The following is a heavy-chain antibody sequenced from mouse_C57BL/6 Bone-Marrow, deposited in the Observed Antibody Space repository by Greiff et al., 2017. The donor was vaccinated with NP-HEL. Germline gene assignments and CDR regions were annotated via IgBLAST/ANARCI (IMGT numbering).Heavy chain of an antibody. CDR3: ARKGYWYFDV. Sequence: QVQLQQSGPGLVAPSQSLSITCTISWVRQPPGKGLEWLGVIWTGGGTNYNLALKSRLSISKDNSKSQVFLKMNSLQTDDTARYYCARKGYWYFDVWGTGTTVTVSS. V-gene: IGHV2-9-1*01. J-gene: IGHJ1*03. CDR2: IWTGGGT.